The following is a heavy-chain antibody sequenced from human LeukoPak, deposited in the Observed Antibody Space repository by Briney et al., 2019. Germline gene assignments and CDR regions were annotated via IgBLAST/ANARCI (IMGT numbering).Heavy chain of an antibody. CDR1: GGSISSYY. V-gene: IGHV4-59*01. D-gene: IGHD3-22*01. Sequence: PSETLSLTCTVSGGSISSYYWSWIRQPPGKGLEWIGYIYYSGSTNYNPSLKSRVTISVDTSKNQFSLKLSSVTAADTAVYYCAREHYDRGDYYYYMDVWGKGTTVTVSS. CDR3: AREHYDRGDYYYYMDV. J-gene: IGHJ6*03. CDR2: IYYSGST.